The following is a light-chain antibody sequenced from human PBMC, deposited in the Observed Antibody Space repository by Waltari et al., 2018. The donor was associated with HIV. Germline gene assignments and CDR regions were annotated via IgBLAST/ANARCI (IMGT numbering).Light chain of an antibody. CDR3: SSYTGSTTVV. J-gene: IGLJ2*01. CDR1: SSDIGGYNY. V-gene: IGLV2-14*03. CDR2: EVS. Sequence: QSALTQPAPVSGPPGRSITISCTGTSSDIGGYNYVSWYQQHPGKAPKLMIYEVSNRPSGVSSRFSGSKSGNTASLTISGLQAEDEADYYCSSYTGSTTVVFGGGTKVTVL.